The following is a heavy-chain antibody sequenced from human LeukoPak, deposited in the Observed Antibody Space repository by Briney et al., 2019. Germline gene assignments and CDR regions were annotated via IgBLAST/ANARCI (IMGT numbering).Heavy chain of an antibody. CDR1: GYSISSGYY. J-gene: IGHJ4*02. CDR3: ARALRNIVATILPDY. Sequence: SETLSLTCTVSGYSISSGYYWGWIRQPPGKGLEWIGSIYHSGSTYYNPSLKSRVTISVDTSKNQFSLKLSSVTAADTAVYYCARALRNIVATILPDYWGQGTLVTVSS. CDR2: IYHSGST. V-gene: IGHV4-38-2*02. D-gene: IGHD5-12*01.